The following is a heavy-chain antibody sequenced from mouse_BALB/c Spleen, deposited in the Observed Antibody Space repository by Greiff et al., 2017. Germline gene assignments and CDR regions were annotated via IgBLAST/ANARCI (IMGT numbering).Heavy chain of an antibody. J-gene: IGHJ4*01. CDR3: ASRDSSGYDAMDY. CDR2: ISYSGST. Sequence: VQLQQSGPSLVKPSQSLSLTCSVTGDSITNGYWNWIRKFPGNKLEYMGYISYSGSTYYNPSLNRRISITRDTSKNQYYLQLNSVTTEDTATYYCASRDSSGYDAMDYWGQGTSVTVSS. CDR1: GDSITNGY. V-gene: IGHV3-8*02. D-gene: IGHD3-2*01.